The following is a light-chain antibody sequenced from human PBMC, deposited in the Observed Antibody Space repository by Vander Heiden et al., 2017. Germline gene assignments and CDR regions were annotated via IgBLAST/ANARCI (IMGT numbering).Light chain of an antibody. V-gene: IGKV3-11*01. CDR2: DAS. CDR1: HSVSIY. Sequence: IVLTHSPATPSLSPGERATLSCRASHSVSIYLPRYQQNPVQAPRLLIYDASTMAPGIPARFSGSGFGTDFTLTMISRVHQGFAAYYGQQRSNWPTFGQGTKLELK. J-gene: IGKJ2*01. CDR3: QQRSNWPT.